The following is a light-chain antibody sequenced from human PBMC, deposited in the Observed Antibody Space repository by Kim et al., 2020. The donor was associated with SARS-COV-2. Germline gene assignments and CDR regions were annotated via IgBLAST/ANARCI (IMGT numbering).Light chain of an antibody. J-gene: IGKJ5*01. Sequence: DRDTLSCWAGQRVSGMSSAWCRPKPSQAPPLLICCASRRATSMPDRFGGSGSGTAFTVTISRLEPDVFALYYCQQYRISPPRLTFGQGTRLEIK. CDR1: QRVSGMS. V-gene: IGKV3-20*01. CDR3: QQYRISPPRLT. CDR2: CAS.